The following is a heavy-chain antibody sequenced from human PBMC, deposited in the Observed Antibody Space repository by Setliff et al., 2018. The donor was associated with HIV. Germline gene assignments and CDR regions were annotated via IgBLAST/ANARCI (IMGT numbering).Heavy chain of an antibody. J-gene: IGHJ5*02. D-gene: IGHD2-8*01. CDR2: INPNNGNT. Sequence: ASVKVSCKASGYTFTGYYMHWVRQAPGQGLEWMGWINPNNGNTGYAQKFQGRVTISRNTSISTVYLELSSLRSEDTAVYYCAREVSTIGARRGAYDPWGQGTLVTVSS. CDR3: AREVSTIGARRGAYDP. CDR1: GYTFTGYY. V-gene: IGHV1-8*03.